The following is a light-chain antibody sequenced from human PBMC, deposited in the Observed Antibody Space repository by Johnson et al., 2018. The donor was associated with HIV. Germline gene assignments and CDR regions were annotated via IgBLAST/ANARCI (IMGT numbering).Light chain of an antibody. Sequence: SVLMQPPSVSAAPRQKVTISCSGSSSNIGNNYVSWYQQLPGTAPKLLIYENNKRPSGITDRFSGYKSGTSATLGITGLQTGDEADYYCGTWDSSLSALFGTGTKVTVL. CDR2: ENN. V-gene: IGLV1-51*02. CDR1: SSNIGNNY. CDR3: GTWDSSLSAL. J-gene: IGLJ1*01.